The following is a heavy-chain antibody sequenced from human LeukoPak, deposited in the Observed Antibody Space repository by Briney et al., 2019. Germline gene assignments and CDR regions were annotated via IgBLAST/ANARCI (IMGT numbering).Heavy chain of an antibody. CDR3: GGGYSGYTVDY. J-gene: IGHJ4*02. CDR2: IYYSGST. Sequence: PSETLSLTCTVSGGSISGGGYYWSWIRQHPGKGLEWIGYIYYSGSTNYNPSLKSRVTISVDTSKNQFSLKLSSVTAADTAVYYCGGGYSGYTVDYWGQGTLVTVSS. V-gene: IGHV4-61*08. CDR1: GGSISGGGYY. D-gene: IGHD5-12*01.